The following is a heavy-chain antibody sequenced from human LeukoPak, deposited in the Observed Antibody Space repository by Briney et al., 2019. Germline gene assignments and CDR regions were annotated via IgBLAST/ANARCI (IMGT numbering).Heavy chain of an antibody. CDR2: IKEDGSVK. V-gene: IGHV3-7*01. CDR1: GFTFSIYW. CDR3: ARDRGGSGWKYWYFDL. D-gene: IGHD6-19*01. J-gene: IGHJ2*01. Sequence: GGSLRLSCEASGFTFSIYWMTWVRQAPGKGLEWVANIKEDGSVKQYMDSVKGRFTISRDNAKNSLYLQMNTLRAEDTAVYYCARDRGGSGWKYWYFDLWGRGTLVTVSS.